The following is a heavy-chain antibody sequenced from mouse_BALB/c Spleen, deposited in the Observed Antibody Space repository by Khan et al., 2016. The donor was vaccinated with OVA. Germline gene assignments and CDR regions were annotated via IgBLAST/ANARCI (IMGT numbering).Heavy chain of an antibody. CDR1: GFAFSSYS. Sequence: EVELVESGGGLVKPGGSLKLSCAASGFAFSSYSMSWVRQTPEKRLEWVATITSGGSYTYYPDSVKGRFTISRDNAKNTLYLQLSSLKSEATAMYYGTRDRNYYGSSFYFDYWGQGTTLTVSS. J-gene: IGHJ2*01. V-gene: IGHV5-6-4*01. CDR2: ITSGGSYT. CDR3: TRDRNYYGSSFYFDY. D-gene: IGHD1-1*01.